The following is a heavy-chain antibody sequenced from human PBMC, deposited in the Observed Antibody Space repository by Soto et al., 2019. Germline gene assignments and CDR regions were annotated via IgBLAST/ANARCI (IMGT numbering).Heavy chain of an antibody. J-gene: IGHJ3*01. CDR1: GFSLSTSGVG. CDR3: AHGYYDFWSGYYTQGSGSYYNDAFDF. V-gene: IGHV2-5*02. CDR2: IYWDDDK. D-gene: IGHD3-3*01. Sequence: SGPTLVNPTQTLTLTCTFSGFSLSTSGVGVGWIRQPPGKALEWLALIYWDDDKRYSPSLKSRLTITKDTSKNQVVLTMTNMDPVDTATYYCAHGYYDFWSGYYTQGSGSYYNDAFDFWGQGTMVTVSS.